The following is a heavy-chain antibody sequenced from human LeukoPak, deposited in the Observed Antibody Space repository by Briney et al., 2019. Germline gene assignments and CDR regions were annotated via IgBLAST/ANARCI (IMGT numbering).Heavy chain of an antibody. J-gene: IGHJ4*02. CDR2: ISGSGGST. CDR1: GFTFSSYA. Sequence: GGSLRLSCAASGFTFSSYAMSWVRQAPGKGLEWVSAISGSGGSTYYADSVKGRFTISRDNAKNSLYLQMNSLRAEDTAVYYCAREDYVWGSYRYSGYGYWGQGTLVTVSS. V-gene: IGHV3-23*01. D-gene: IGHD3-16*02. CDR3: AREDYVWGSYRYSGYGY.